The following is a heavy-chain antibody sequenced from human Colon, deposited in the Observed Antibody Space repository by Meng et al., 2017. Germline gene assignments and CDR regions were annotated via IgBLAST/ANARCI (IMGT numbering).Heavy chain of an antibody. J-gene: IGHJ4*02. D-gene: IGHD4-17*01. V-gene: IGHV1-2*02. Sequence: ASVKVSCKASGYTFSGYIVHWVRQAPGQGLEWMGWINPNSGVTNYAQRFQGRVTMTRDTSISTAYMKLSRLRSDDTAVYYCARSGGDYSRVEYWGQGTLVTVSS. CDR1: GYTFSGYI. CDR3: ARSGGDYSRVEY. CDR2: INPNSGVT.